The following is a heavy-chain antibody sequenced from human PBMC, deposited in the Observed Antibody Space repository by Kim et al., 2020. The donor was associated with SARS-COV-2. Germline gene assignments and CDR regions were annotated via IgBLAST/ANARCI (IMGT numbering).Heavy chain of an antibody. J-gene: IGHJ4*01. Sequence: GGSLRLSCVASGFTVSSDYVNWVRQAPGKGLEWVSVIYSGGATYYAAFVKGRFTISRTDSNNNLSLQMTNLRPEATAVYYFARVPGLRNGMPYWG. V-gene: IGHV3-53*04. CDR2: IYSGGAT. D-gene: IGHD2-2*01. CDR3: ARVPGLRNGMPY. CDR1: GFTVSSDY.